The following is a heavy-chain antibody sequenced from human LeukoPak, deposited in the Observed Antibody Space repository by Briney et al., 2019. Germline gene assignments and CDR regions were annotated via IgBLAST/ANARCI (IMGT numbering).Heavy chain of an antibody. CDR3: ARHVVDSTFDY. CDR1: GASISSSSYY. J-gene: IGHJ4*02. Sequence: PSETLSLTCTVSGASISSSSYYWGWIRQPPGKGLEWIGSIYYSGSTYYNPSLKSRVTISVDTSKNQFSLKLSSVTAADTAVYYCARHVVDSTFDYWGQGTLVTVSS. CDR2: IYYSGST. D-gene: IGHD2/OR15-2a*01. V-gene: IGHV4-39*01.